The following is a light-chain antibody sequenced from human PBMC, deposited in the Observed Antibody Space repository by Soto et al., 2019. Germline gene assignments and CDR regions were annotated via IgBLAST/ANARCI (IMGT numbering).Light chain of an antibody. V-gene: IGLV2-14*01. Sequence: QSALTQPASVSGCPGQSITSSCTGTSSDVGGYNYVSWYQQHPGKAPKLMIYDVSNRPSGVSNRFSGSKSGNTASLTISGLQAEDEAVYYCSSYTSSSTLDVFGTGTKVTVL. CDR3: SSYTSSSTLDV. CDR2: DVS. CDR1: SSDVGGYNY. J-gene: IGLJ1*01.